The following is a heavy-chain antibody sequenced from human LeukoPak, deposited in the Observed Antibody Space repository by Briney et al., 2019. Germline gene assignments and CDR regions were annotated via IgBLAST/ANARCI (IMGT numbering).Heavy chain of an antibody. CDR2: IYYSGST. V-gene: IGHV4-61*01. Sequence: SETLSLTCTVSGGSISSSSYYWSWIRQPPGKGLEWIGYIYYSGSTNYNPSLKSRVTISVDTSKNQFSLKLSSVTAADTAVYYCARAPRYAVGTAQIDYWGQGTLVTVSS. CDR1: GGSISSSSYY. CDR3: ARAPRYAVGTAQIDY. D-gene: IGHD6-13*01. J-gene: IGHJ4*02.